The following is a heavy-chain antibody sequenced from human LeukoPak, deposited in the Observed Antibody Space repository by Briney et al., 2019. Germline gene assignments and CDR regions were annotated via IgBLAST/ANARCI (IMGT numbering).Heavy chain of an antibody. CDR1: GFTFSSYS. Sequence: GGSLRLSCAASGFTFSSYSMNWVHQAPGKGLEWVSSISSSSSYIYYADSVKGRFTISRDNAKNSLYLQMNSLRAEDTAVYYCARSSYSSSWYEGDYWGQGTLVTVSS. V-gene: IGHV3-21*01. J-gene: IGHJ4*02. D-gene: IGHD6-13*01. CDR3: ARSSYSSSWYEGDY. CDR2: ISSSSSYI.